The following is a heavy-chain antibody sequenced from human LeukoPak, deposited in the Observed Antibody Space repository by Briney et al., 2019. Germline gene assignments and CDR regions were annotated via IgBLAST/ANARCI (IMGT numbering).Heavy chain of an antibody. V-gene: IGHV3-21*06. Sequence: GGSLTLSCAASGFTFSSYSMNWVRQAPGKGLDGVSGISPPLDITYYADSVMGRFTISRDNRKNTVPLQMNSLRAEDTAVYYCARRGAVAGTVDYWGQGTLVTVSS. CDR1: GFTFSSYS. J-gene: IGHJ4*02. D-gene: IGHD6-19*01. CDR3: ARRGAVAGTVDY. CDR2: ISPPLDIT.